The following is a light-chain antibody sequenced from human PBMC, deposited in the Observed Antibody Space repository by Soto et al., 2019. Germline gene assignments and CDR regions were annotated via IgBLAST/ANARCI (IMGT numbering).Light chain of an antibody. V-gene: IGKV3-20*01. CDR3: QTCATAPLT. J-gene: IGKJ1*01. CDR1: QTVSKNY. Sequence: EIVLTQSPGTLSLSPGERATLSCRASQTVSKNYLAWYQHKPGQPPRLLIYDASDRATGVPDRFSGSGSGKDFTLTISSLETEDSAVYSCQTCATAPLTFGQGTKVEIK. CDR2: DAS.